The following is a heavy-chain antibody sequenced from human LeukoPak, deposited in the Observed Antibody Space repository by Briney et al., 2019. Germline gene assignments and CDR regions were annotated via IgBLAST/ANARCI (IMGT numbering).Heavy chain of an antibody. V-gene: IGHV4-38-2*02. CDR3: TRDYYCGGDCFDPDFDY. D-gene: IGHD2-21*02. CDR1: GYSISSGYY. Sequence: SETLSLTCAVSGYSISSGYYWGWIRQPPGKGLEWIGSIYHGGSTYYNPSLKSRVTISLAMSKNQFSLKLTSVTAADMAVYYCTRDYYCGGDCFDPDFDYWGQGTLVTVSS. J-gene: IGHJ4*02. CDR2: IYHGGST.